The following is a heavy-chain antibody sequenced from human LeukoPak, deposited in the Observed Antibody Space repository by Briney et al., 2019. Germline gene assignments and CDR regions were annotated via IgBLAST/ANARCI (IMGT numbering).Heavy chain of an antibody. V-gene: IGHV1-69*04. CDR1: GYTFTGYY. CDR2: IIPILGIA. J-gene: IGHJ4*02. CDR3: ATGYCSGGSCYSVGTAFDY. Sequence: SVKVSCKASGYTFTGYYMHWVRQASGQGLEWMGRIIPILGIANYAQKFQGRVTITADKSTSTAYMELSSLRSEDTAVYYCATGYCSGGSCYSVGTAFDYWGQGTLVTVSS. D-gene: IGHD2-15*01.